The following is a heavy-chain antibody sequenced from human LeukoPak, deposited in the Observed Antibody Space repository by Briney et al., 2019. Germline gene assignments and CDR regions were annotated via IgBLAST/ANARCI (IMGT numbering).Heavy chain of an antibody. CDR2: IKQDGSEK. V-gene: IGHV3-7*01. D-gene: IGHD3-3*01. CDR3: ARHDVSGIFGDY. Sequence: GGSLRLSCAASGFTFSSYCMSWVRQAPGKGLEWVANIKQDGSEKYYVDSVRGRFTISRDNAKNSLYLQMNSLRAENTAVYYCARHDVSGIFGDYWGQGTLVTVSS. J-gene: IGHJ4*02. CDR1: GFTFSSYC.